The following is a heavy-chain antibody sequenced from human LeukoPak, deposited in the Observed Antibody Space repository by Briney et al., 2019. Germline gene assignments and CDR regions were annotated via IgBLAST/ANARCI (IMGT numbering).Heavy chain of an antibody. CDR2: IYYSGST. J-gene: IGHJ3*02. CDR3: ARGAAGTRWAFDI. Sequence: TSQTLSLTCTVSGGSISSGGYYWSWIRQHPGKGLEWTGYIYYSGSTYYNPSLKSRVTISVDTSKNQFSLKLSSVTAADTAVYYCARGAAGTRWAFDIWGQGTMVTVSS. V-gene: IGHV4-31*03. D-gene: IGHD6-13*01. CDR1: GGSISSGGYY.